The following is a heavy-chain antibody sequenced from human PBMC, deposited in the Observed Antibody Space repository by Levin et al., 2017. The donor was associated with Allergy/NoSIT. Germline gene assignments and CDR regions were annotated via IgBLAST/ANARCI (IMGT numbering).Heavy chain of an antibody. CDR3: ARGFYTRSLYSLGA. D-gene: IGHD3-22*01. V-gene: IGHV3-74*03. J-gene: IGHJ5*02. CDR2: INTDGTST. Sequence: GGSLRLSCAASGFTFSTYWMHWVRQTPGRGLVWVSRINTDGTSTTYADSVKGRFTISRDNAKNTLYLQMNSLGAEDTAVYYCARGFYTRSLYSLGAWGQGTLVTVSS. CDR1: GFTFSTYW.